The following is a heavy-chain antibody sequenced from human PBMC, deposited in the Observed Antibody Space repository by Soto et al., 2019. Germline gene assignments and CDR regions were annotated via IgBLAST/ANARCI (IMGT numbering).Heavy chain of an antibody. D-gene: IGHD2-2*02. J-gene: IGHJ6*02. CDR2: ISYDGSNK. V-gene: IGHV3-30-3*01. Sequence: LGGSLRLSCAASGFTFSSYAMHWVRQAPGKGLEWVAVISYDGSNKYYADSVKGRFTISRDNSKNTLYLQMNSLRVEDTAVYYCARGVLVPAAIVYYYGMDVWGQGTTVTVSS. CDR3: ARGVLVPAAIVYYYGMDV. CDR1: GFTFSSYA.